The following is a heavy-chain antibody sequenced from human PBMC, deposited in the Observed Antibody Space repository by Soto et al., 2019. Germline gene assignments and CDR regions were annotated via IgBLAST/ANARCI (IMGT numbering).Heavy chain of an antibody. CDR1: GYTFTDYY. D-gene: IGHD6-19*01. CDR2: INPNSGGT. CDR3: ARDQSPSSGWPGMDV. J-gene: IGHJ6*02. V-gene: IGHV1-2*02. Sequence: ASVKVSCKASGYTFTDYYMHWVRQAPGQGLEWMGWINPNSGGTNYAQKFQGRVTMTRDTSISTAYMELNRLRSDDTAVYYCARDQSPSSGWPGMDVWGQGTTVTVSS.